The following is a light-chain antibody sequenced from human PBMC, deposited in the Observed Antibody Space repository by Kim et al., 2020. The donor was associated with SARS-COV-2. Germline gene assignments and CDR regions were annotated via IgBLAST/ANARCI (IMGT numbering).Light chain of an antibody. J-gene: IGLJ2*01. Sequence: SYELTQPSSVSVSPGQTARITCSGDVLAKKYARWFQQKPGQAPVLVIYKDSDRPSGIPERYSGSNSGNTATLTISRVEAEDEADYYCQVWDSSSDHRVVFGGGTQLTVL. V-gene: IGLV3-27*01. CDR2: KDS. CDR3: QVWDSSSDHRVV. CDR1: VLAKKY.